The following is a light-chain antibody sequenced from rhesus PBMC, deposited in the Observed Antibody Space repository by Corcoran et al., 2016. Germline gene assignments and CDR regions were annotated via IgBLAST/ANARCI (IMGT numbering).Light chain of an antibody. J-gene: IGKJ3*01. Sequence: DIQMTQSPSSLSASVGDRVTITCRASQGISDYLNWYKQKPGKAPKRLNYAASSLESGVPSRFRGSGSGTDFTLTLSSLKPEDFATYYLLQSYTTPFTYGPGTKLDIK. V-gene: IGKV1-36*02. CDR3: LQSYTTPFT. CDR2: AAS. CDR1: QGISDY.